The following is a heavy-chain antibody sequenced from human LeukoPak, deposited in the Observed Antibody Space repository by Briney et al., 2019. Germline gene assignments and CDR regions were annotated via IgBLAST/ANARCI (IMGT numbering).Heavy chain of an antibody. Sequence: GGSLRLSCAASGFTFSSYAMHWVRQAPGKGLEYVSAISSNGGSTYYANSVKGRFTISRDNSKNTLYLQMGSLRAEDMAVYYCARVQAAGTFYYYYYMDVWGKGTTVTVSS. CDR2: ISSNGGST. J-gene: IGHJ6*03. CDR1: GFTFSSYA. V-gene: IGHV3-64*01. CDR3: ARVQAAGTFYYYYYMDV. D-gene: IGHD6-13*01.